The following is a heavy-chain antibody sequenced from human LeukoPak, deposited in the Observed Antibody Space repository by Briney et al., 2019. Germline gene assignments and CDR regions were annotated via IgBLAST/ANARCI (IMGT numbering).Heavy chain of an antibody. CDR2: ISSSSSYI. D-gene: IGHD3-22*01. J-gene: IGHJ1*01. V-gene: IGHV3-21*01. Sequence: GGSLRLSCAASGFTFSSYAMSWVRQAPGKGLEWVSSISSSSSYIYYADSVKGRFTISRDNAKNSLYLQMNTLRAEDTAVYYCARGDDSSGYLWGQGTLVTVSS. CDR3: ARGDDSSGYL. CDR1: GFTFSSYA.